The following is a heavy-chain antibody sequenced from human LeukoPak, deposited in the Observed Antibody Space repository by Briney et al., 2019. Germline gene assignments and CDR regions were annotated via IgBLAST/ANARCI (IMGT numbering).Heavy chain of an antibody. CDR2: IKEDESDE. D-gene: IGHD1-1*01. CDR1: GFTFSSYA. V-gene: IGHV3-7*01. J-gene: IGHJ4*02. Sequence: GGSLRLSCAASGFTFSSYAMNWVRQAPGKGLEWVAHIKEDESDEYYVDSVRGRFTASRDNAKNSVNLQMNSLRVEDTAVYYCARWRGRQSEFDYWGQGTLVTVSS. CDR3: ARWRGRQSEFDY.